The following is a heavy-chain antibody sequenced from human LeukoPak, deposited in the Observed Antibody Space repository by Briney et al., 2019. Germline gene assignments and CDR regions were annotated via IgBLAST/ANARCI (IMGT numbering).Heavy chain of an antibody. CDR3: ATLWY. CDR2: IESDGSTT. CDR1: GFTFSGYR. V-gene: IGHV3-74*01. Sequence: GSLRLSCAASGFTFSGYRMHWVRQAPGKGLVWVSCIESDGSTTRYADSVKGRFTISRDNAKNTLYLQMNSLRAEDTALYYCATLWYWGQGTLVTVSS. D-gene: IGHD2-21*01. J-gene: IGHJ4*02.